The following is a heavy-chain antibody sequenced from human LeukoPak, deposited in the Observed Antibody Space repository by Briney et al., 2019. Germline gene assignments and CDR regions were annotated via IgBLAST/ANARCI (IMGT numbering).Heavy chain of an antibody. Sequence: SETLSLTCTVSGGSISTGGYYWTWIRQHPGKGLEWIGFIYQTGSTYYNSSLKSRVTISVDRSKNQFSLRLSSVTAADTAVYYCARGIPGGGGDDSWTFDIWGPGTMVTVSS. D-gene: IGHD2-21*02. J-gene: IGHJ3*02. CDR3: ARGIPGGGGDDSWTFDI. CDR1: GGSISTGGYY. V-gene: IGHV4-30-2*01. CDR2: IYQTGST.